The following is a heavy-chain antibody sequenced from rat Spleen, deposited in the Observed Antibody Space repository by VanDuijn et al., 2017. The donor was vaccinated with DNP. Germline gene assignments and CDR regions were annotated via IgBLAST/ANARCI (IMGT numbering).Heavy chain of an antibody. V-gene: IGHV4-2*01. D-gene: IGHD1-11*01. Sequence: EVKLVESGGGLVQPGRSLKLSCAASGFIFFDYWMGWVRQAPGKGLEWIGEINKDSSRINYNTSLRDKFTISRDNVQNTLYLQMSKVGSEDTAIYYCAKGPNYGGWSDYFDYWGQGVMVTVSS. CDR1: GFIFFDYW. CDR2: INKDSSRI. CDR3: AKGPNYGGWSDYFDY. J-gene: IGHJ2*01.